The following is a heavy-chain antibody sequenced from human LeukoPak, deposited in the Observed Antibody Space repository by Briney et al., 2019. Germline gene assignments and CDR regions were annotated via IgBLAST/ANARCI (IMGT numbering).Heavy chain of an antibody. CDR1: GFTFSSYG. CDR2: ISYDGSNK. V-gene: IGHV3-30*18. J-gene: IGHJ4*02. CDR3: AKVGQQLAHFDY. D-gene: IGHD6-13*01. Sequence: GASLRLSCAASGFTFSSYGMHWVRQAPGKGLEWVAVISYDGSNKYYADSVKGRFTISRDNSKNTLYLQMNSLRAEDTAVCYCAKVGQQLAHFDYWGQGTLVTVSS.